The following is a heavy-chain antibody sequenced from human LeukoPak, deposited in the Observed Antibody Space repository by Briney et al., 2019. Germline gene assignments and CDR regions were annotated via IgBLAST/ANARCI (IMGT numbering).Heavy chain of an antibody. CDR2: IYYSGST. CDR3: ARHSGLRSPFDP. CDR1: GDSISRRTYY. D-gene: IGHD3-3*01. Sequence: SETLSLTCTVSGDSISRRTYYWGWIRQPPGKGLEWIGNIYYSGSTYYNPSLKSRVTISVDTSKNQFSLRMSSVTATDTAVYYCARHSGLRSPFDPWGQGALVTVSS. J-gene: IGHJ5*02. V-gene: IGHV4-39*01.